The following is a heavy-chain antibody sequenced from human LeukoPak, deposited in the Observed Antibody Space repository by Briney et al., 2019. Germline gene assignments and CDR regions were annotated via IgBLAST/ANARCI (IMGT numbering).Heavy chain of an antibody. J-gene: IGHJ3*02. CDR1: GLAFSAYS. CDR3: ARHSTGTTADAFDI. Sequence: GGTLRLSCAASGLAFSAYSMNWVRQAPGKGLEWVSFISTSSSYINYADSVKGRFTISRDNAKNSLYLHMNSLRAEDTAVYYCARHSTGTTADAFDIWGQGTMVTVSS. V-gene: IGHV3-21*01. CDR2: ISTSSSYI. D-gene: IGHD1-1*01.